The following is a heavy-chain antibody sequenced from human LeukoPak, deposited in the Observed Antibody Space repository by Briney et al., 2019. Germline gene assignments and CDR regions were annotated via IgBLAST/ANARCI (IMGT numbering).Heavy chain of an antibody. J-gene: IGHJ4*02. CDR3: ARGPPNYYDSSGSYDY. CDR1: GYTFTSYD. CDR2: MNPNSGNT. V-gene: IGHV1-8*01. Sequence: GASVKVSCKASGYTFTSYDINWVRQATGQGLEWMGWMNPNSGNTGYAQKFQGRVTMTRNTSISTAYTELSSLRSEDTAVYYCARGPPNYYDSSGSYDYWGQGTLVTVSS. D-gene: IGHD3-22*01.